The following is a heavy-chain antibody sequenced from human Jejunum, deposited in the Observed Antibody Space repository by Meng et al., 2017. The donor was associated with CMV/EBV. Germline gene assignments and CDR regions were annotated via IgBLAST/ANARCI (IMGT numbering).Heavy chain of an antibody. CDR2: ITFSGDI. V-gene: IGHV4-61*01. CDR1: GSVSGGNYF. D-gene: IGHD1-26*01. CDR3: ARGATSASNNYPFDH. Sequence: GSVSGGNYFWSWIRQPPGKGLEWIGYITFSGDINYNPSLKSRVTISLDTSNNQVSLRLISVTAADTAPYYCARGATSASNNYPFDHWGQGTLVTVSS. J-gene: IGHJ4*02.